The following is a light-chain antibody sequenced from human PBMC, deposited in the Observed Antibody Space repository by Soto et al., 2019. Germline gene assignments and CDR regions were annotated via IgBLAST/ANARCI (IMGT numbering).Light chain of an antibody. Sequence: EILMTQSPATLSVSPGERATLSCRASQGVNSNLAWYQQKPGQAPRLLIYDASTRATGIPVRFGGSGSGTEFTLTISSLQSEDFGVYYCQHYNSRPPIFGQGTRLEIK. CDR2: DAS. J-gene: IGKJ5*01. CDR3: QHYNSRPPI. V-gene: IGKV3-15*01. CDR1: QGVNSN.